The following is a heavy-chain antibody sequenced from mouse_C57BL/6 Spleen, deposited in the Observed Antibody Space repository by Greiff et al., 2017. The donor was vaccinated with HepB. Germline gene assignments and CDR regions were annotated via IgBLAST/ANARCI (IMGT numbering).Heavy chain of an antibody. CDR1: GYTFTSYW. CDR2: IHPNSGST. Sequence: QVQLQQPGAELVKPGASVKLSCKASGYTFTSYWMHWVKQRPGQGLEWIGMIHPNSGSTNYNEKFKSKATLTVDKSSSTAYMQLSSLTSEDSAVYYCATPPYYGSSYWFAYWGQVTLFTVSA. CDR3: ATPPYYGSSYWFAY. V-gene: IGHV1-64*01. J-gene: IGHJ3*01. D-gene: IGHD1-1*01.